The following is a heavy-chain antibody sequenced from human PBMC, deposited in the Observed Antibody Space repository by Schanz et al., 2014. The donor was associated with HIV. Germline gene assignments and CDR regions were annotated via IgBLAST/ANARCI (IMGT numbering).Heavy chain of an antibody. Sequence: QVQLVESGGGVVQPGRSLRLSCAASGFTFSNFAMHWVRQAPGKGLEWVAGMSHDGFSKYYADSMKGRFTISRDNSKNTLYLQINSLRAEDTAVYYCARGGIWEWDQPDFDYWGQGTLVTVSS. J-gene: IGHJ4*02. CDR3: ARGGIWEWDQPDFDY. CDR1: GFTFSNFA. D-gene: IGHD2-15*01. CDR2: MSHDGFSK. V-gene: IGHV3-30*19.